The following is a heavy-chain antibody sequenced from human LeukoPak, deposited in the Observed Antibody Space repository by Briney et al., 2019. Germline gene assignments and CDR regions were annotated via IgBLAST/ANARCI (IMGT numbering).Heavy chain of an antibody. CDR1: GFTFSSYS. CDR3: ARDKPIVVVVAATVRFDY. Sequence: GGSLRLSCAASGFTFSSYSMNWVRQAPGKGLEWVSSISSSSSYIYYADSVKGRFTISRDNAKNSLYLQMNSLRAEDTAVYYCARDKPIVVVVAATVRFDYWGQGTLVTVSS. V-gene: IGHV3-21*01. CDR2: ISSSSSYI. D-gene: IGHD2-15*01. J-gene: IGHJ4*02.